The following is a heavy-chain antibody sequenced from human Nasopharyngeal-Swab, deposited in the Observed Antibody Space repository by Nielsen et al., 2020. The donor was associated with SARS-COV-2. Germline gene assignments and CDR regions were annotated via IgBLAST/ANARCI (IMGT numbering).Heavy chain of an antibody. J-gene: IGHJ6*02. CDR1: GYTFTSYA. CDR3: ARESKKVAGLPNYYYYGMDV. D-gene: IGHD6-19*01. Sequence: ASVKVSCKASGYTFTSYAMHWVRQAPGQRLEWMGWINAGNGNTKYSQKFQGRVTITADESTSTAYMELSSLRSEDTAVYYCARESKKVAGLPNYYYYGMDVWGQGTTVTVSS. V-gene: IGHV1-3*01. CDR2: INAGNGNT.